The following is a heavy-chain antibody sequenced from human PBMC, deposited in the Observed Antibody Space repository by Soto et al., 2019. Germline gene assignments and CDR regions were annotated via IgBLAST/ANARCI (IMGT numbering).Heavy chain of an antibody. V-gene: IGHV4-39*07. J-gene: IGHJ4*02. CDR2: IFYTGRA. D-gene: IGHD1-26*01. Sequence: SETLSLTCTLSGGSINSPSHYWGWVRQPPGKGLEWIGSIFYTGRAYYTPSLKSRVTISVDTSKNQFSLTLTSVTAADTAVYFCARGPPIVGNTTPIASRGRPTLVSLSS. CDR1: GGSINSPSHY. CDR3: ARGPPIVGNTTPIAS.